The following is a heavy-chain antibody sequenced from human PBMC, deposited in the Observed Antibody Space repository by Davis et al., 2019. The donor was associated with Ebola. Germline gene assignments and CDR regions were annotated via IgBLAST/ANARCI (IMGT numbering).Heavy chain of an antibody. CDR3: ARDRGYNWNYVDAFDI. Sequence: ASVKVSCKASGYTFTSYGISWVRQAPAQGLAWVGWISAYNGNTNDAQKLQDRVTMTTDTSTSTAYMELRSLRSEDTAVYYCARDRGYNWNYVDAFDIWGQGTMVTVSS. J-gene: IGHJ3*02. V-gene: IGHV1-18*01. D-gene: IGHD1-7*01. CDR2: ISAYNGNT. CDR1: GYTFTSYG.